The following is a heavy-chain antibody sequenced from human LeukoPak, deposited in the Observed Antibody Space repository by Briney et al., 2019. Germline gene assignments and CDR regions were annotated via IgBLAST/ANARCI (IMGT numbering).Heavy chain of an antibody. D-gene: IGHD6-13*01. CDR1: GGSISSGNW. CDR2: IYYSGST. CDR3: ARHSCSSSGDWFDP. J-gene: IGHJ5*02. Sequence: SETLSLTCAVSGGSISSGNWWSWVRQPPGKGLEWIGYIYYSGSTNYNPSLKSRVTISVDTSKNQFSLKLSSVTAADTAVYYCARHSCSSSGDWFDPWGQGTLVTVSS. V-gene: IGHV4-59*08.